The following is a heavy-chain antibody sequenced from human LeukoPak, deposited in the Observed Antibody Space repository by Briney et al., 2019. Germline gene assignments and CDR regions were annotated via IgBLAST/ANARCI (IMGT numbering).Heavy chain of an antibody. D-gene: IGHD3-10*01. J-gene: IGHJ6*03. CDR1: GFTFSNYA. CDR3: ARGRSKWFGDGNKYYYYMDV. CDR2: ISGSASST. V-gene: IGHV3-23*01. Sequence: GGSLKLSCAASGFTFSNYAMSWVRQAPGKGLEWVSAISGSASSTYYADSVKGRFTISRDNAKNSLYLQMNSLRAEDTALYYCARGRSKWFGDGNKYYYYMDVWGKGTTVTVSS.